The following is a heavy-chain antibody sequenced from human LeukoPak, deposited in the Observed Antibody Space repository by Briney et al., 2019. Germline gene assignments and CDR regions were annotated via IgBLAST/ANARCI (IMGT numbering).Heavy chain of an antibody. D-gene: IGHD3-10*01. CDR2: IRYDGSNN. CDR3: ASDELYGSGSYVRN. V-gene: IGHV3-30*02. CDR1: GFTFSSYG. J-gene: IGHJ4*02. Sequence: PGGSLRLSCAASGFTFSSYGMHWVRQAPGKGLEWVAFIRYDGSNNYYADSVKGRFTISRDNSKNTLYLQMNSLRAEDTAVYYCASDELYGSGSYVRNWGQGTLVTVSS.